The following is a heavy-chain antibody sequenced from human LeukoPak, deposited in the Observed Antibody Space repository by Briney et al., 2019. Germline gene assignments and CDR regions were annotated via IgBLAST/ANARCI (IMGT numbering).Heavy chain of an antibody. Sequence: SETLSLTCTVSGGSISSSNNYWGWLRQPPGKGLEWIGSIYYSGSTNYNPSLKSRVTISVDTSKNQFSLKLSSVTAADTAVYYCARGEVVAYNDYWGQGTLVTVSS. CDR1: GGSISSSNNY. V-gene: IGHV4-39*07. D-gene: IGHD2-15*01. J-gene: IGHJ4*02. CDR3: ARGEVVAYNDY. CDR2: IYYSGST.